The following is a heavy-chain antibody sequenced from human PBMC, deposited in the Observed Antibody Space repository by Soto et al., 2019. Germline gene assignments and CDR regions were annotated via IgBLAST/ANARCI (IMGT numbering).Heavy chain of an antibody. V-gene: IGHV1-18*01. J-gene: IGHJ4*02. CDR2: ISAYNGNT. CDR3: ARDLDYGSGIGYHYCDY. CDR1: GYTFTSYG. Sequence: GASVKVSCKASGYTFTSYGISWVRQAPGQGLEWMGWISAYNGNTNYAQKLQGRVTMTTDTSTSTAYMELRSLRSDARAVYYCARDLDYGSGIGYHYCDYWGQGNLVTVSS. D-gene: IGHD3-10*01.